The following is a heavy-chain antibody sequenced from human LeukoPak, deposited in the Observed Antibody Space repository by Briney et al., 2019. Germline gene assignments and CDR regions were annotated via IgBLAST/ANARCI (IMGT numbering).Heavy chain of an antibody. J-gene: IGHJ4*02. V-gene: IGHV4-59*08. CDR2: ISYSGST. Sequence: PSETLSLTCTVSGDSMTSYYWSWIRQPPGKGLGWIGYISYSGSTNYNPSLKSRVTISIDTSKNQFSLKLSSVTAADTAVYYCASAPHVNYFDYWGQGALVTVST. CDR3: ASAPHVNYFDY. CDR1: GDSMTSYY. D-gene: IGHD2/OR15-2a*01.